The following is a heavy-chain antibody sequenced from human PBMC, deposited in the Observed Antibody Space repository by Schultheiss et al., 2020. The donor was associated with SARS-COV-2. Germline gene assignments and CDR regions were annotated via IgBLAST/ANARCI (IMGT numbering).Heavy chain of an antibody. V-gene: IGHV3-73*01. D-gene: IGHD6-13*01. Sequence: GESLKISCAASGFTFSGSAMHWVRQASGKGLEWVGRIRSKANSYATAYAASVKGRFTISRDNAKNTLYLQMNSLRAEDTAVYYCARASGYSSSSADYWGQGTLVTVSS. J-gene: IGHJ4*02. CDR3: ARASGYSSSSADY. CDR2: IRSKANSYAT. CDR1: GFTFSGSA.